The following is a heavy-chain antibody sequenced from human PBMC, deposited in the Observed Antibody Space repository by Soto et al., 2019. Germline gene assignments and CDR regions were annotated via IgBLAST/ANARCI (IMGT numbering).Heavy chain of an antibody. CDR2: INSGDGNT. V-gene: IGHV1-3*01. D-gene: IGHD2-15*01. Sequence: QVQLVQSGAEVRKPGASVKVSCRASGYSFRSYAIHWVRRAPGQSLEWMGWINSGDGNTKYSQKFQGRLAITRDTSATTACMELSSLTSADTAVYFCATNRLYCSGGTCYARFDYWGQGTLVTVSS. CDR1: GYSFRSYA. J-gene: IGHJ4*02. CDR3: ATNRLYCSGGTCYARFDY.